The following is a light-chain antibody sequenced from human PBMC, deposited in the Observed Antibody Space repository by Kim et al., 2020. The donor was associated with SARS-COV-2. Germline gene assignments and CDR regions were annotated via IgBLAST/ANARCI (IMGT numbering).Light chain of an antibody. CDR2: VYSDGSH. V-gene: IGLV4-69*01. CDR3: QTWGTGIGV. Sequence: SVKLTCTLSSGHSSYAIAWHQQQPDKGPRFLMRVYSDGSHTKGDGIPDRFSGSSSGTERYLTISSLQSEDEADYYCQTWGTGIGVFGGGTQLTVL. CDR1: SGHSSYA. J-gene: IGLJ3*02.